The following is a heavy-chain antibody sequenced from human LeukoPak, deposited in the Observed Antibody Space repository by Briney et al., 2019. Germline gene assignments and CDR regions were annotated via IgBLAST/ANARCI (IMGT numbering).Heavy chain of an antibody. J-gene: IGHJ4*02. CDR2: ISYDGSNK. Sequence: GRSLRLSCAASGFTFSDYAMHWVRQAPGKGLEWVAVISYDGSNKYYADSVKGRFTISRDNSKNTLYLQMNSLRAEDTAVYYCARGGDVCSGYSVYWGQGTLVTVSS. V-gene: IGHV3-30*04. CDR1: GFTFSDYA. CDR3: ARGGDVCSGYSVY. D-gene: IGHD3-22*01.